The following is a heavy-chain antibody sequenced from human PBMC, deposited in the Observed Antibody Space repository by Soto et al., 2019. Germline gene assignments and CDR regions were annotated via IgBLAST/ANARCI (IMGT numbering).Heavy chain of an antibody. D-gene: IGHD6-13*01. J-gene: IGHJ4*02. CDR1: GFTFTNFG. CDR3: AKTQSSGWYGVDY. V-gene: IGHV3-30*18. CDR2: TSYDGNNI. Sequence: GGSLRPSCATSGFTFTNFGIHFFRHSPGKGLEWVAVTSYDGNNIYYGDSVKGRFTISRDNSKNTLYLQMDSLRLEDTAVYYCAKTQSSGWYGVDYWGQGALVTVSS.